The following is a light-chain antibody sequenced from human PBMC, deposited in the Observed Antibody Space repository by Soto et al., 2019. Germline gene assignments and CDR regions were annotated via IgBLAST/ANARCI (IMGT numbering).Light chain of an antibody. CDR2: GVH. V-gene: IGLV2-11*01. Sequence: QSVLTQPRSVSGSPGQSVTMSCTGTSTNVGGYNYVSWYQQHPGKVPKLVLFGVHERPSGVPDRFSGSKSGNTASLTISGLQAEDEADYYCCSYAGTYTLVFGGGTKLT. CDR3: CSYAGTYTLV. CDR1: STNVGGYNY. J-gene: IGLJ2*01.